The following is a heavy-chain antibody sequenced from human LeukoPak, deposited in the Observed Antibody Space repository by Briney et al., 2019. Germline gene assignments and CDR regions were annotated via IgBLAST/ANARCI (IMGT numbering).Heavy chain of an antibody. D-gene: IGHD6-13*01. CDR3: ARYWGGIAAAGENWFDP. J-gene: IGHJ5*02. Sequence: PSETLSLTCTVSGGSISSSSYYWSWIRQPPGKGLEWIGYIYYSGSTNYNPSLKSRVTISVDTSKNQFSLKLSSVTAADTAVYYCARYWGGIAAAGENWFDPWGQGTLVTVSS. CDR1: GGSISSSSYY. V-gene: IGHV4-61*01. CDR2: IYYSGST.